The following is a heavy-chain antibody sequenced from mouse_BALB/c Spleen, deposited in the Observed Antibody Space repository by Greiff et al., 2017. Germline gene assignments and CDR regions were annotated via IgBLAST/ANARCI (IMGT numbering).Heavy chain of an antibody. CDR3: ARRYGNYDAMDY. V-gene: IGHV5-6*01. J-gene: IGHJ4*01. CDR1: GFTFSSYG. Sequence: EVQLVESGGDLVKPGGSLKLSCAASGFTFSSYGMSWVRQTPDKRLEWVATISSGGSYTYYPDSVKGRFTIPRDNAKNTLYLQMSSLKSEDTAMYYCARRYGNYDAMDYWGQGTSVTVSS. D-gene: IGHD2-10*02. CDR2: ISSGGSYT.